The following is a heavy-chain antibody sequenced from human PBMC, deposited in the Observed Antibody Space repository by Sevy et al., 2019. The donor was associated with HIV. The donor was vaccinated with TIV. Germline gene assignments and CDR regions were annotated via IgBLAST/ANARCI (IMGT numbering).Heavy chain of an antibody. Sequence: SETLSLTCTVSGASISNYYWSWFRQPAGKGLEWIGRIYSGGNTNYNPPLKSRVTMSVDASKNQFFLNLSSVTAADTAVYYCARANFCSSTSCYDYWGQGSLVTVSS. CDR2: IYSGGNT. CDR3: ARANFCSSTSCYDY. V-gene: IGHV4-4*07. D-gene: IGHD2-2*01. CDR1: GASISNYY. J-gene: IGHJ4*02.